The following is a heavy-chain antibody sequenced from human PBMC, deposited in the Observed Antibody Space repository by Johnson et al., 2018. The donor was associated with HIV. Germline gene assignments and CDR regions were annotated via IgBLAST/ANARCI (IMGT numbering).Heavy chain of an antibody. V-gene: IGHV3-13*01. CDR1: GFTFSSYD. CDR2: IGTAGDT. D-gene: IGHD6-13*01. CDR3: ARDLAYNSRWTGAFDI. Sequence: VQLVESGGGLVQPGGSLRLSCAASGFTFSSYDMHWVRQATGKGLEWVSAIGTAGDTYYPGSVKGRFTISRENAKNTVYLHMNNLRAEDTAVYYCARDLAYNSRWTGAFDIWGQGTMVTVSS. J-gene: IGHJ3*02.